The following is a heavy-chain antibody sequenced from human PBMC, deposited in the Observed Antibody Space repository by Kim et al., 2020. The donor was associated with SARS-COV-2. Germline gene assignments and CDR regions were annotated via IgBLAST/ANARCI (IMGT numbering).Heavy chain of an antibody. Sequence: GGSLRLSCAASGFTFSNYAMSWVRQAPGKGLEWVSAISGSGGSTYYADSVKGRFTISRDNSKNTLYLQMNSLRAEDTAIYYCAKCTYGDYYGPYWYFDLWGRGTLVTVSS. D-gene: IGHD4-17*01. J-gene: IGHJ2*01. CDR2: ISGSGGST. CDR3: AKCTYGDYYGPYWYFDL. V-gene: IGHV3-23*01. CDR1: GFTFSNYA.